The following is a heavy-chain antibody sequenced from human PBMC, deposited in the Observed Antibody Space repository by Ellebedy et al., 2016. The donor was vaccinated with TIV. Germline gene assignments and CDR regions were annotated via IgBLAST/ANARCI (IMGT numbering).Heavy chain of an antibody. CDR2: TRNKANSYTT. V-gene: IGHV3-72*01. D-gene: IGHD3-22*01. CDR3: VSPAGSSGYWEAFDI. J-gene: IGHJ3*02. Sequence: PGGSLRLSCAASGFTFSDHYMDWVRQAPGKGLEWVGRTRNKANSYTTEYAASVKGRFTISRYDSKNSLYLQMNSLKTEDTAVYYCVSPAGSSGYWEAFDIWGQGTMVTVSS. CDR1: GFTFSDHY.